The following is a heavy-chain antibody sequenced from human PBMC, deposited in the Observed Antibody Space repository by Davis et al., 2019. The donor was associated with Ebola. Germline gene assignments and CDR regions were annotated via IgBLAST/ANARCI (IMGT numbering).Heavy chain of an antibody. Sequence: PSETLSLTCSVSGGSMDRGGYSWSWIRQAPGKNLEWLGYIYKNDIKYYIPSLESRLTMSMDTSKNQFSLSLRSVTAADTATYFCARTRSGPFDSWGQGILVTVSS. CDR1: GGSMDRGGYS. CDR3: ARTRSGPFDS. V-gene: IGHV4-30-2*01. CDR2: IYKNDIK. J-gene: IGHJ5*01.